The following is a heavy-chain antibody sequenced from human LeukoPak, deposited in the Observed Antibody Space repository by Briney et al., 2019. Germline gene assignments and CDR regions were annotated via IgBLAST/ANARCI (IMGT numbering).Heavy chain of an antibody. CDR1: GYTFTSYG. CDR2: ISAYNGNT. CDR3: ARDNRRYYDSSGNGGFDY. V-gene: IGHV1-18*01. J-gene: IGHJ4*02. D-gene: IGHD3-22*01. Sequence: ASVKVSCKASGYTFTSYGISWVRQAPGQGLEWMGWISAYNGNTNYAQKLQGRVTMTTDTSTSTAYMELRSLRSDDTAVYYCARDNRRYYDSSGNGGFDYWGQGTLVTVSS.